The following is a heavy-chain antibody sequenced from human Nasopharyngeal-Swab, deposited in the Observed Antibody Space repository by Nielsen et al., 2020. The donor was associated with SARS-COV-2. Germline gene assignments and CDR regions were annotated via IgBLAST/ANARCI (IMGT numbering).Heavy chain of an antibody. CDR3: AKVGYSSGWTGGYFDY. D-gene: IGHD6-19*01. CDR1: GFTFSSYA. CDR2: IYSGGSST. Sequence: GESLKISCAASGFTFSSYAMSWVRQAPGKGLEGVSVIYSGGSSTYYADSVKGRFTISRDNSKNTLYLQMNSLRAEDTAVYYCAKVGYSSGWTGGYFDYWGQGTLVTVSS. V-gene: IGHV3-23*03. J-gene: IGHJ4*02.